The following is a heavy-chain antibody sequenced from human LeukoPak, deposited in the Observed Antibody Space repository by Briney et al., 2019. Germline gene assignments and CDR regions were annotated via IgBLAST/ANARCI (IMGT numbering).Heavy chain of an antibody. CDR1: GFTFSGYV. CDR3: AKNHEHGRYAGFDF. J-gene: IGHJ3*01. Sequence: GGSLRLSCAASGFTFSGYVLSWVRQAPGKGPQWVADISGSGGSTYYADSVKGRFSVSRDNSKNMVYLELNSLRAEDTAVYYCAKNHEHGRYAGFDFWAEGALVPVSS. D-gene: IGHD2-2*01. CDR2: ISGSGGST. V-gene: IGHV3-23*01.